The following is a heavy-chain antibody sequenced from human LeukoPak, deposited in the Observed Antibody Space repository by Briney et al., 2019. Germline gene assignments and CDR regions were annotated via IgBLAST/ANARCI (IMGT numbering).Heavy chain of an antibody. CDR1: GFTFDDYG. CDR2: INWNGGST. J-gene: IGHJ4*02. V-gene: IGHV3-20*04. Sequence: GGSLRLSCAASGFTFDDYGMSWVRQAPGKGLEWVSGINWNGGSTGYADSVKGRFTISRDNSKNTLYLQMNSLRAEDTAVYYCAKFPNYYGSGSVYWGQGTLVTVSS. CDR3: AKFPNYYGSGSVY. D-gene: IGHD3-10*01.